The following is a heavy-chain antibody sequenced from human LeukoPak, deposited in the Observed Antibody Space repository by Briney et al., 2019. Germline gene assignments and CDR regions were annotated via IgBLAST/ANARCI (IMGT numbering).Heavy chain of an antibody. D-gene: IGHD3-22*01. V-gene: IGHV3-48*03. CDR2: ISSSGSSI. CDR3: ARERGYYYDSSGYFDY. Sequence: GGSLRLSCAASGFTFSSYEMNWVRQAPGKGLEWVSYISSSGSSIYYADSVKGRFTISRDNAKNSLYLQMNSLRAEDTAVYYCARERGYYYDSSGYFDYWGQGTLVTVSS. J-gene: IGHJ4*02. CDR1: GFTFSSYE.